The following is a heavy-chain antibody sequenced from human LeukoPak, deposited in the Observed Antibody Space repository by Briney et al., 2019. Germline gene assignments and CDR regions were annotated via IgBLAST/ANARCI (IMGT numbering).Heavy chain of an antibody. Sequence: GGSLRLSCAASGFTVSSNYMTWVRQAPGKGLEWVSVVYSGGSTYYADSVKGRFTISRDSSKNTVYFQMNSLRAEDTAVYYCARGVISGTTPYYYGMDVWGQGTTVTVSS. CDR2: VYSGGST. D-gene: IGHD1-20*01. CDR3: ARGVISGTTPYYYGMDV. CDR1: GFTVSSNY. V-gene: IGHV3-53*01. J-gene: IGHJ6*02.